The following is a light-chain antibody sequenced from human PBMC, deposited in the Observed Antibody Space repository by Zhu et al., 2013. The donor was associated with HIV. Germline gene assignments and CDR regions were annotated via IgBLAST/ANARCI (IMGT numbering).Light chain of an antibody. CDR3: QHVNENSA. V-gene: IGKV1-9*01. CDR2: AAS. Sequence: DIQLTQSPSFLSASVGDRVIIACRASQDIGRYLAWYQQKSGKAPKLLIFAASTVQSGVPSRFSGSGSGTEFTLTISDLRSEDFATYYCQHVNENSAFGPGTKVDI. J-gene: IGKJ3*01. CDR1: QDIGRY.